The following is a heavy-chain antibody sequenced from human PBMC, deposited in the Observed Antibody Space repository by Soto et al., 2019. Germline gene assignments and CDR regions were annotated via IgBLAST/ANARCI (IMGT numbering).Heavy chain of an antibody. CDR1: GFTFSSYA. V-gene: IGHV3-30*04. D-gene: IGHD3-22*01. CDR2: ISYDAKNE. J-gene: IGHJ5*02. Sequence: GGSLRLSCAASGFTFSSYAMHWVRQAPGKGLEWVAVISYDAKNEHYVDSVKGRFTISRDNSKNTLFLQMNSLRAEDTAVYYCARAYYYDSSGYRGPYNWFDPWGQGTLVTVSS. CDR3: ARAYYYDSSGYRGPYNWFDP.